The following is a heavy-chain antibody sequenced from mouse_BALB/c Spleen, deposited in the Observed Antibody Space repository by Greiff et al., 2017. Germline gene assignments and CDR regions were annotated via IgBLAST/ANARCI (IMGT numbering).Heavy chain of an antibody. J-gene: IGHJ2*01. CDR2: INSNGGST. Sequence: EVHLVESGGGLVQPGGSLKLSCAASGFTFSSYGMSWVRQTPDKRLELVATINSNGGSTYYPDSVKGRFTISRDNAKNTLYLQMSSLKSEDTAMYYCARVDYWGQGTTLTVSS. V-gene: IGHV5-6-3*01. CDR1: GFTFSSYG. CDR3: ARVDY.